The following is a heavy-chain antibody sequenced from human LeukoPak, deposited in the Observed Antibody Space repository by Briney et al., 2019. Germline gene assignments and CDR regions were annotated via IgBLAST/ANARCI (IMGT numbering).Heavy chain of an antibody. J-gene: IGHJ4*02. CDR1: GFTFGDYA. D-gene: IGHD4-17*01. CDR2: ISYDGSNK. V-gene: IGHV3-30-3*01. Sequence: GGSLRLSCTVSGFTFGDYAMNWFRQAPGKGLEWVAIISYDGSNKYYADSVKGRFTISRDNSKNTLFLQMNSLRAEDTAVYYCARGGTTVTTSSDFWGQGTLVTVSS. CDR3: ARGGTTVTTSSDF.